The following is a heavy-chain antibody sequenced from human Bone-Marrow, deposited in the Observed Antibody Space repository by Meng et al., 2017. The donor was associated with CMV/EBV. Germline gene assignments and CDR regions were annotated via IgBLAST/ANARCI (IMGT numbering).Heavy chain of an antibody. V-gene: IGHV1-69*06. CDR3: ASTPRGWYYDFWSGYLDY. J-gene: IGHJ4*02. CDR2: IIPIFGTA. D-gene: IGHD3-3*01. CDR1: TFSSYA. Sequence: TFSSYAISWGRQAPGQGLEWMGGIIPIFGTANYAQKFQGRVTITADKSTSTAYMELSSLRSEDTAVYYCASTPRGWYYDFWSGYLDYWGQGTLVTVSS.